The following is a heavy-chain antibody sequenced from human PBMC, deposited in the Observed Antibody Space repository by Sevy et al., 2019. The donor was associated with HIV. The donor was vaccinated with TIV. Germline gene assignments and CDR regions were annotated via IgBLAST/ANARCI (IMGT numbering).Heavy chain of an antibody. V-gene: IGHV4-61*01. CDR3: ARYGGRWFDP. J-gene: IGHJ5*02. CDR2: IYYSGST. D-gene: IGHD1-26*01. CDR1: GGSVSSGSYY. Sequence: SETLSLTCTVSGGSVSSGSYYWSWIRQPPGKGLEWIGYIYYSGSTNYNPSLKSRVTISVDTSKNQFSLKLSSVTAADTAVYYWARYGGRWFDPWGQGTLVTVSS.